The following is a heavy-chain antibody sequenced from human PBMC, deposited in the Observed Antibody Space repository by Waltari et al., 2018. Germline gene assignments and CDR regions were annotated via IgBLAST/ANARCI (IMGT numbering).Heavy chain of an antibody. Sequence: EVQLAESGGGLVQPGGSLRLSCAASGLILSSYWMTWVRQAPGKGREWVDKRKEDGSEIYYVDSVRGRFTVSRDNAKNSLFLQMTSLRVEDTAVYYCATGSVTHTYWGQGTLVSVSA. CDR1: GLILSSYW. J-gene: IGHJ4*02. CDR2: RKEDGSEI. D-gene: IGHD2-21*02. V-gene: IGHV3-7*01. CDR3: ATGSVTHTY.